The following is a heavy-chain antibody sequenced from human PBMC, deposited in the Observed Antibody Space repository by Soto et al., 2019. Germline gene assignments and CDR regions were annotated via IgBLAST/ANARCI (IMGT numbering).Heavy chain of an antibody. Sequence: QVQLVQSGAEVKKPGASVKVSCKASGYTFTGYYMHWVRQAPGQGLEWMGWINPNSGGTNYAQKFQGWVTMTRDTSISTAFMELSRLRSDDMAVYYCARERVLGYCSGGSCYGVAFDIWGQGTMVTVSS. J-gene: IGHJ3*02. V-gene: IGHV1-2*04. CDR1: GYTFTGYY. CDR2: INPNSGGT. D-gene: IGHD2-15*01. CDR3: ARERVLGYCSGGSCYGVAFDI.